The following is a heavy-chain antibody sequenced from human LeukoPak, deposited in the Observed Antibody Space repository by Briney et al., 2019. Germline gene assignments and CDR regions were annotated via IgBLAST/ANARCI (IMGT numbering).Heavy chain of an antibody. J-gene: IGHJ6*02. CDR3: ARGKQYYYDSSGYYTSHYYYYGMDV. Sequence: GGSLRLSCAASGFTVSSNYMSWVRQAPGKGLEWVSVIYSGGSTYYADSVKGRFTISRDNSKNTLYLQMNSLRAEDTAVYYCARGKQYYYDSSGYYTSHYYYYGMDVWGQGTTVTVSS. V-gene: IGHV3-53*01. CDR1: GFTVSSNY. CDR2: IYSGGST. D-gene: IGHD3-22*01.